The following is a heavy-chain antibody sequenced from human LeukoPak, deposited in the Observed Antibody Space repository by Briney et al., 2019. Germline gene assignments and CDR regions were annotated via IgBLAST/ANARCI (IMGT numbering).Heavy chain of an antibody. J-gene: IGHJ5*02. Sequence: GGSLRLSCAASGFTFSSYEMNWVRQAPGKGLEWVSYISSSGSTIYYADSVKGRFTISRDNAKNSLYLQMNSLRAEDTAVYYCARELGTYDWFDPWGQGPLVTVSS. CDR3: ARELGTYDWFDP. D-gene: IGHD1-26*01. CDR1: GFTFSSYE. CDR2: ISSSGSTI. V-gene: IGHV3-48*03.